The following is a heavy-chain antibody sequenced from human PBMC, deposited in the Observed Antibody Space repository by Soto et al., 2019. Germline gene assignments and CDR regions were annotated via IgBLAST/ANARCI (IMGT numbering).Heavy chain of an antibody. CDR3: ARASGHIYATLHGPFDH. CDR2: ISHDGNNK. Sequence: GGSLRISCAASGFTFNRHPLHWVRQAPGKGLEWVAVISHDGNNKYYADSVKGRFTISRDNSMNMLYLQMHGLRTEDTAIFYCARASGHIYATLHGPFDHWGQGALVTV. J-gene: IGHJ4*02. D-gene: IGHD2-8*01. CDR1: GFTFNRHP. V-gene: IGHV3-30-3*01.